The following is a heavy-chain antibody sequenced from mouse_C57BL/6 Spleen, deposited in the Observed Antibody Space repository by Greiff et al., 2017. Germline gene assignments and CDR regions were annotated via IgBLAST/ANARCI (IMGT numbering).Heavy chain of an antibody. J-gene: IGHJ3*01. Sequence: EVQLQQSGPELVKPGASVKMSCKASGYTFTDYNMHWVKQSHGKSLEWIGYINPNNGGTSYNQKFKGKATLTVNKSSSTAYMELRSLTSEDSAVYYCARDYYGSSYVEAYWGQGTLVTVSA. D-gene: IGHD1-1*01. CDR2: INPNNGGT. CDR1: GYTFTDYN. CDR3: ARDYYGSSYVEAY. V-gene: IGHV1-22*01.